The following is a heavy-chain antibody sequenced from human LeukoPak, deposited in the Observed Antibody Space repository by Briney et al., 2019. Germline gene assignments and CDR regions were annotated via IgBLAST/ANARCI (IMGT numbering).Heavy chain of an antibody. V-gene: IGHV1-2*02. J-gene: IGHJ4*02. CDR3: ARDEQWLVEARTFDY. D-gene: IGHD6-19*01. CDR1: GYTFTGYY. Sequence: ASVKVSCKASGYTFTGYYMHWVRQAPGQGLEWMGWINPNSGGTNYAQKFQGRVTMTRDTSISTAYMELSRLRSDDTAVHYCARDEQWLVEARTFDYWGQGTLVTVSS. CDR2: INPNSGGT.